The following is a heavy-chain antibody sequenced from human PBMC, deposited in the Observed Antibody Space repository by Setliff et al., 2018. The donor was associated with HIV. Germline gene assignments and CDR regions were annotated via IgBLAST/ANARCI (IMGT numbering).Heavy chain of an antibody. CDR1: GGSISSYY. Sequence: TLSLTCTVSGGSISSYYWSWIRQPPGKGLEWIGYIYTSGSTNYNPSLKSRVTISVDTSKNQFSPKLSPVTAADTAVYYCARVGYSSSYYYYYMDVWGKGTTVTVSS. D-gene: IGHD6-6*01. V-gene: IGHV4-4*08. CDR3: ARVGYSSSYYYYYMDV. J-gene: IGHJ6*03. CDR2: IYTSGST.